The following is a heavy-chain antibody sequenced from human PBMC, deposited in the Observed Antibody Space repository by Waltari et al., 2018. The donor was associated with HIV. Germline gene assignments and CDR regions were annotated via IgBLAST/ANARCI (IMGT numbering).Heavy chain of an antibody. CDR1: GNNFAGYW. V-gene: IGHV5-51*01. CDR2: SYPGDPES. Sequence: EEKLVQSGAEVKEPGESLKISCKSLGNNFAGYWVGGVRQVPGKGLEGMGVSYPGDPESVYSPSFQGRVIMSTDSSISTVYLQWSSLRASDTAMYYCARRKGDYRTAFDIWGQGTMVTASS. J-gene: IGHJ3*02. CDR3: ARRKGDYRTAFDI. D-gene: IGHD4-17*01.